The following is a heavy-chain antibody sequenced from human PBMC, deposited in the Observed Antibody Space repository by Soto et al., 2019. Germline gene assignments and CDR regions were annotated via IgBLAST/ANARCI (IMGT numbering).Heavy chain of an antibody. D-gene: IGHD2-2*01. CDR1: GFTFTSFA. CDR2: IKSITDGGTT. V-gene: IGHV3-15*01. Sequence: NPGGSLRLSCAASGFTFTSFAVSWVRQAPGKGLEWVGRIKSITDGGTTDYAAPVKGRFTISRDDSKDTLYLQMNNLRTEDTAVYHCTTDSADIVVVPATFGMDVWGQGTTVTVSS. J-gene: IGHJ6*02. CDR3: TTDSADIVVVPATFGMDV.